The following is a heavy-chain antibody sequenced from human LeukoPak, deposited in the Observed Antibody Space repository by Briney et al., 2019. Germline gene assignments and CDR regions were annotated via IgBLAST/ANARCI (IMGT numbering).Heavy chain of an antibody. CDR3: ARDFGDYEYYYDSSGDEDY. J-gene: IGHJ4*02. V-gene: IGHV3-21*01. CDR1: GFTFSSYN. D-gene: IGHD3-22*01. Sequence: GGSLRLSCAASGFTFSSYNMNWVRQAPGKGLEWVSSISSSSSYIYYADPVKGRFTISRDNAKNSLYLQMNSLRAEDTAVYYCARDFGDYEYYYDSSGDEDYWGQGTLVTVSS. CDR2: ISSSSSYI.